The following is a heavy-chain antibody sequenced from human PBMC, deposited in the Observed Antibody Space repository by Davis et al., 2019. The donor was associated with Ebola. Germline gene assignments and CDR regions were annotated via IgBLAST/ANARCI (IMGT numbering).Heavy chain of an antibody. D-gene: IGHD3-10*01. CDR3: ARERGYYYGSGSYGYYYYMDV. Sequence: PGGSLRLSCTVSGGSISSYYWSWIRQPAGKGLEWIGRIYTSGSTNYNPSLKSRVTMSVDTSKNQFSLKLSSVTAADTAVYYCARERGYYYGSGSYGYYYYMDVWDKGITVTVSS. V-gene: IGHV4-4*07. CDR1: GGSISSYY. CDR2: IYTSGST. J-gene: IGHJ6*03.